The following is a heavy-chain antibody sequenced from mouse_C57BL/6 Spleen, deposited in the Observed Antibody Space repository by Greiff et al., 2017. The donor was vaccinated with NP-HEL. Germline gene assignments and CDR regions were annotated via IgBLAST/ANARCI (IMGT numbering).Heavy chain of an antibody. V-gene: IGHV1-64*01. CDR2: IHPNSGST. J-gene: IGHJ3*01. CDR3: ERDYGSSYEAY. Sequence: VQLQQPGAELVKPGASVKLSCKASGYTFTSYWMHWVKQRPGQGLEWIGMIHPNSGSTNYNEKFKSKATLTVDKSSSTAYMQLSSLTSEDAAVYYCERDYGSSYEAYWGQVTLVTVDA. CDR1: GYTFTSYW. D-gene: IGHD1-1*01.